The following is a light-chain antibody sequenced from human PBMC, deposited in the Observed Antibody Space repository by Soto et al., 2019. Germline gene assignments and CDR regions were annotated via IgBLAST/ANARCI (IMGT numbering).Light chain of an antibody. CDR3: QQYGSSPGT. CDR2: GAS. J-gene: IGKJ1*01. V-gene: IGKV3-20*01. CDR1: QSVSNNY. Sequence: EIVLTQSPGTLSLSPGEIATLSCMASQSVSNNYLAWYQQKPGQAPRLLIYGASSRATGIPDRFSGSGSGTDFTLTISRLEPEDFAVYYCQQYGSSPGTFGQGTKVDIK.